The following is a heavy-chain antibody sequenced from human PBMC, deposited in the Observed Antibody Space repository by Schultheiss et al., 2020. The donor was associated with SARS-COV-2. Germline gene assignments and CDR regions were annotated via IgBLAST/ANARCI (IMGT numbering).Heavy chain of an antibody. J-gene: IGHJ4*02. Sequence: GGSLRLSCAASGFTFSSYGMHWVRQAPGKGLEWVSAISGSGGSTYYADSVKGRFTISRDNSKNTLYLQMNSLRAEDTAVYYCAKWDAMGVKYSYGDLFDYWGQGTLVTVSS. CDR3: AKWDAMGVKYSYGDLFDY. CDR1: GFTFSSYG. V-gene: IGHV3-23*01. CDR2: ISGSGGST. D-gene: IGHD5-18*01.